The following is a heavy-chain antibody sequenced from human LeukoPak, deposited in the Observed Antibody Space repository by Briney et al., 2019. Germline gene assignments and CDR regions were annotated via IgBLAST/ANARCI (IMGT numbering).Heavy chain of an antibody. CDR1: GGSISSSSYY. Sequence: PSETLSLTCTVSGGSISSSSYYWGWIRQPPGKGLEWIGSIYYSGSTYYNPSLKSRVTISVDTSKNQFSLKLSSVTAADTAVYYCESETLNTWIQLESWGQGTLVTVSS. CDR2: IYYSGST. J-gene: IGHJ4*02. D-gene: IGHD5-18*01. V-gene: IGHV4-39*07. CDR3: ESETLNTWIQLES.